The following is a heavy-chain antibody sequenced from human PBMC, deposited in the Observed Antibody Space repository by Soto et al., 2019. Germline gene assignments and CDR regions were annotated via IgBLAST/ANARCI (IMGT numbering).Heavy chain of an antibody. CDR2: ISGSDDST. J-gene: IGHJ4*02. Sequence: PGGSLRLSCAASGFTFSSYAMSWVRQAPGKGLEWVSVISGSDDSTYYADSVKGRFTISRDNSKNTLYLQMNSLRAEDTAVYYGAKRSSLPTFDYWGQGTLVTVSS. D-gene: IGHD6-13*01. V-gene: IGHV3-23*01. CDR3: AKRSSLPTFDY. CDR1: GFTFSSYA.